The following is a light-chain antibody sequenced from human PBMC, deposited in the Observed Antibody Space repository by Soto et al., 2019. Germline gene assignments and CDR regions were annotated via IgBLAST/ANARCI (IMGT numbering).Light chain of an antibody. CDR1: QSVSSN. Sequence: IVMTQSPATLSVPPGERATLSCRASQSVSSNLAWYQQKPGQAPRLLIYGASTRATGIPARFSGSGSGTEFTLTISSLQSEDFAVYYCQQYNNWPPWTFGQGTKV. CDR2: GAS. J-gene: IGKJ1*01. V-gene: IGKV3-15*01. CDR3: QQYNNWPPWT.